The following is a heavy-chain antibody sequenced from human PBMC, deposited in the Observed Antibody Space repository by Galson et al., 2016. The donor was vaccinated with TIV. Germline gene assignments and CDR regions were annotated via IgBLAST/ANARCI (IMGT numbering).Heavy chain of an antibody. CDR1: GFAFSSYS. D-gene: IGHD3-16*01. V-gene: IGHV3-7*01. CDR3: ARWGGRQSEFES. CDR2: MRTGNIEE. J-gene: IGHJ4*02. Sequence: SLRLSCAASGFAFSSYSMSWVRQAPGRGLEWVASMRTGNIEEYNVNAVKGRFTVSRDSAKNSVDLQMNSLRVDDTAVYYCARWGGRQSEFESWGQGTLVTVSS.